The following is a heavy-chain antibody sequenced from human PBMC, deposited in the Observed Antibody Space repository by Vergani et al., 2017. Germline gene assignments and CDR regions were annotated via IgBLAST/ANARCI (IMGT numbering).Heavy chain of an antibody. CDR2: INPSGCST. CDR3: AREQIAAAGTNYYYGMDV. J-gene: IGHJ6*02. CDR1: GYTFTSYY. D-gene: IGHD6-13*01. Sequence: QVQLVQSGAEVKKPGASVKVSCKASGYTFTSYYMHWVRQAPGQGLEWMGIINPSGCSTSYAQKFQGRVTMTRDTSTSTVYMELSSLRSEDTAVYYCAREQIAAAGTNYYYGMDVWGQGTTVTVSS. V-gene: IGHV1-46*03.